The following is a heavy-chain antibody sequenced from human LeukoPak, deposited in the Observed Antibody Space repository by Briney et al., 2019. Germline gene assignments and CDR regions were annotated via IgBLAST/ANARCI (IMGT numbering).Heavy chain of an antibody. Sequence: GGSLRLSCAASGFTFSSYGMHWVRQAPGKGLEWVAVISYDGSNKYYADSVEGRFTISRDNSKNTLYLQMNSLRAEDTAVYYCAKDRAAAGPGWFDPWGQGTLVTVSS. CDR3: AKDRAAAGPGWFDP. D-gene: IGHD6-13*01. J-gene: IGHJ5*02. CDR2: ISYDGSNK. V-gene: IGHV3-30*18. CDR1: GFTFSSYG.